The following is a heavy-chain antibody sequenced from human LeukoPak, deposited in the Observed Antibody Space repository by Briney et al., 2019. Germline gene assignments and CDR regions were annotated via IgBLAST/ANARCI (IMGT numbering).Heavy chain of an antibody. CDR1: GFTFSSYA. Sequence: GGSLRLSCAASGFTFSSYAMSWVRQAPGKGLEWVSAISGSGGSTYYADSVKGRFTISRDNSKNTLYLQMNSLRAEDTAVYYCAKRPGKSLSYSHFDYWGQGTLVTVSS. CDR2: ISGSGGST. CDR3: AKRPGKSLSYSHFDY. D-gene: IGHD2-15*01. J-gene: IGHJ4*02. V-gene: IGHV3-23*01.